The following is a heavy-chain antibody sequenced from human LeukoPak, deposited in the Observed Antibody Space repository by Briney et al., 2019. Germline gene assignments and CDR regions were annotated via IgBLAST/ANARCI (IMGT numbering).Heavy chain of an antibody. Sequence: SETLSLTCTVSGGSISSSSYYWGWIRQPPGKGLEWIGSIYYSGSTYYNPSLKSRVTISVDTSKNQFSLKLSSVTAADTAVYYCARVAGAAAGTRAWFDPWGQGTLVTVSS. CDR3: ARVAGAAAGTRAWFDP. J-gene: IGHJ5*02. D-gene: IGHD6-13*01. V-gene: IGHV4-39*07. CDR1: GGSISSSSYY. CDR2: IYYSGST.